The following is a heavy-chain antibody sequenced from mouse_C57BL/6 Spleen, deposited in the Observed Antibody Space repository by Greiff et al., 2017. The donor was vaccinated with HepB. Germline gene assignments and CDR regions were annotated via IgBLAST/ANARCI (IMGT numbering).Heavy chain of an antibody. J-gene: IGHJ4*01. CDR1: GFTFRDYY. V-gene: IGHV5-16*01. D-gene: IGHD2-4*01. CDR2: INYDGSST. CDR3: ARYDYDDAMDY. Sequence: EVMLVESEGGLVQPGSSMKLSCTASGFTFRDYYMAWVRQVPEKGLEWVANINYDGSSTYYLDSLKSRFLISRDNAKNILYLQMSSLKSEDTATYYCARYDYDDAMDYWGQGTSVTVSS.